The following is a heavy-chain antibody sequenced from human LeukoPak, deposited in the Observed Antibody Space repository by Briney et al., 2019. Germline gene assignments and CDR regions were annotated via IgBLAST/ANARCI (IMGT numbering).Heavy chain of an antibody. CDR2: ISWDGGST. V-gene: IGHV3-43D*03. CDR1: GLTFDDYA. Sequence: PGGSLRLSCAASGLTFDDYAMHWVRQAPGKGLEWVSLISWDGGSTYYADSVKGRFTISRDNSKDSLYLQMNSLRAEDTALYYCAKDQGDSGGYYPHYWGQGTPVTVSS. CDR3: AKDQGDSGGYYPHY. J-gene: IGHJ4*02. D-gene: IGHD3-22*01.